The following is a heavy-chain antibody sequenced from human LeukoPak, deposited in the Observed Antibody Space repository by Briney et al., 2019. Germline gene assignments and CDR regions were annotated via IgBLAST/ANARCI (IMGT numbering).Heavy chain of an antibody. D-gene: IGHD3-10*01. Sequence: GGSLRLSCAASGFTFSNYNFYWVRQAPGKGLEWVSSISSTSSYIYYADSVKGRFTISRDNAKNSLYLQMNSLRAEDTAVYYCAKALWSGPVYYGMDVWGQGTTVTVSS. CDR3: AKALWSGPVYYGMDV. CDR2: ISSTSSYI. V-gene: IGHV3-21*06. J-gene: IGHJ6*02. CDR1: GFTFSNYN.